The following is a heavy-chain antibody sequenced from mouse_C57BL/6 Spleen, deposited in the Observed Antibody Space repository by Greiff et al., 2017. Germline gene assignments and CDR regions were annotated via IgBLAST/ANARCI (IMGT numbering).Heavy chain of an antibody. CDR2: IDPSDSYT. CDR3: ARSNWEGFAY. J-gene: IGHJ3*01. Sequence: VQLQQPGAELVMPGASVKLSCKASGYTFTSYWMHWVKQRPGQGLEWIGEIDPSDSYTNYNQKFKGKSTLTVDKSSSTAYMQLSRLTSEDSAVYYCARSNWEGFAYWGQVTLVTVSA. CDR1: GYTFTSYW. V-gene: IGHV1-69*01. D-gene: IGHD4-1*01.